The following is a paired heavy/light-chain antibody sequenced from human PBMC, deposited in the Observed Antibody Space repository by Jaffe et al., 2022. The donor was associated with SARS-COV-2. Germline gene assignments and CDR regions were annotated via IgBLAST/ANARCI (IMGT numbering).Light chain of an antibody. V-gene: IGKV1-39*01. CDR1: ETISNF. J-gene: IGKJ3*01. CDR2: AAS. CDR3: QQSHGSPQT. Sequence: DIQMTQSPSSLSASLGDRVTVSCRASETISNFLNWYQQKPGKAPKLLIYAASILQSGVPSRFSGSGSGTDFTLTISGLQPEDFATYYCQQSHGSPQTFGPGTKVEIK.
Heavy chain of an antibody. V-gene: IGHV4-61*02. D-gene: IGHD3-10*01. CDR2: IYASGST. Sequence: QVQLQESGPGLVKPSQTLSLSCTVAGGSINNANYYWSWIRQPAGKGLEWIGLIYASGSTNYNPSLKSRVTFSLDTSRNQFSLKLTSVAAADTAVYYCASATHYYSSYYFDYWGQGTLVTVSS. J-gene: IGHJ4*02. CDR1: GGSINNANYY. CDR3: ASATHYYSSYYFDY.